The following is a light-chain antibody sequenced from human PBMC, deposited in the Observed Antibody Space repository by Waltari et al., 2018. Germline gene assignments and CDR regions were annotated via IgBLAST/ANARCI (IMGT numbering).Light chain of an antibody. CDR3: TSYTSSNTYV. CDR2: AVS. J-gene: IGLJ1*01. Sequence: QSALTQPASVSGSRGQSITISCTGTSSDVCRYNNVPWAQQHPAKAPKLMINAVSKRPSGVSNRFSGSKSGNTASLTISGLQAEDEADYYCTSYTSSNTYVFGTGTKVTVL. CDR1: SSDVCRYNN. V-gene: IGLV2-14*01.